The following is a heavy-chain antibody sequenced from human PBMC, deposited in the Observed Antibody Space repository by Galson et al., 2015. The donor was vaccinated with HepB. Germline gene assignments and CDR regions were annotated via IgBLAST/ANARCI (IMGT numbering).Heavy chain of an antibody. D-gene: IGHD3-10*01. V-gene: IGHV3-30*19. CDR2: ISYDGSNK. Sequence: SLRLSCAASGFTFSSYGMHWVRQAPGKGLEWVAVISYDGSNKYYADSVKGRFTISRDNSKNTLYLQMNSLRAEDTAVYYCARDFLDYYGSGSTTYWGQGTLVTVSS. CDR1: GFTFSSYG. CDR3: ARDFLDYYGSGSTTY. J-gene: IGHJ4*02.